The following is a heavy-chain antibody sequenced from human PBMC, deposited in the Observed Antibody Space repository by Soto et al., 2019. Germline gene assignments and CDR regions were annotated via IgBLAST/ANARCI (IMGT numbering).Heavy chain of an antibody. V-gene: IGHV3-74*01. D-gene: IGHD4-4*01. CDR1: GFTFSSYW. CDR3: ARTRGAVTMTYFDY. J-gene: IGHJ4*02. Sequence: PGGSLRLSCAPSGFTFSSYWMHWVRQAPGKVLGWVARIKSDGSSTSYADSVKGRFSIARDNAKNTLYLQMNSLRAEDTAVYYCARTRGAVTMTYFDYWGKGTLVTVSP. CDR2: IKSDGSST.